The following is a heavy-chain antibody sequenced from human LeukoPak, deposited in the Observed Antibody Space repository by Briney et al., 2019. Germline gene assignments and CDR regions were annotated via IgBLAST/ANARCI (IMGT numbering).Heavy chain of an antibody. CDR2: IWYDGSNK. D-gene: IGHD2-2*03. CDR1: GFTFSSYG. Sequence: GGSLRLSCAASGFTFSSYGMHWVRQAPGKGLEWVAVIWYDGSNKYYADSVKGRFTISRDNSKNTLYLQMNSLRAEDTAVYYCVREGGLDIYYGMDVWGQGTTVTVSS. V-gene: IGHV3-33*01. CDR3: VREGGLDIYYGMDV. J-gene: IGHJ6*02.